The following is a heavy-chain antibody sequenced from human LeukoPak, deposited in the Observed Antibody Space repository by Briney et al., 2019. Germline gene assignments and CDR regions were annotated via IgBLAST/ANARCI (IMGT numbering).Heavy chain of an antibody. V-gene: IGHV5-10-1*01. CDR2: IDPSDSYT. CDR1: GYRFTSYW. Sequence: GESLRISYKGSGYRFTSYWISWVRQMPGKGLEWMGSIDPSDSYTNYSPSFQGHVTISGDKSISTAYLQWSSLKASDTAMYYCARVVVTSTRRELDYWGQGTLVTVSS. J-gene: IGHJ4*02. CDR3: ARVVVTSTRRELDY. D-gene: IGHD2-21*02.